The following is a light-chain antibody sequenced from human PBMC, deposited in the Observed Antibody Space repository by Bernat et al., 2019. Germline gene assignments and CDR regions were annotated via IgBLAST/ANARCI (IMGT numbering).Light chain of an antibody. CDR1: QSISSW. Sequence: DIQMTQSPSTLSASVGDRVTITCRASQSISSWLASYQQKPGKAPKLLIYKASSLESGVPSRFSGSGSGTEFTLTISSLQPDDFATYYCQQYNSLWWTFGQGTKVEIK. J-gene: IGKJ1*01. CDR2: KAS. V-gene: IGKV1-5*03. CDR3: QQYNSLWWT.